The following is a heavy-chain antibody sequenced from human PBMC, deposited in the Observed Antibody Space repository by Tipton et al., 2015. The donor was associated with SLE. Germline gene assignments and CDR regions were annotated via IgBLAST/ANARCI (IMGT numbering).Heavy chain of an antibody. J-gene: IGHJ4*02. Sequence: TLSLICTVSGYSISSGYYWGWIRQPPGKGLEWIGSIYHSGSTYYNPSLKSRVTISVDTSKNQFSLKLSSVTAADTAVYYCARAGRAWNLFDYWGQGTLATVSS. CDR3: ARAGRAWNLFDY. CDR2: IYHSGST. CDR1: GYSISSGYY. V-gene: IGHV4-38-2*02. D-gene: IGHD1-1*01.